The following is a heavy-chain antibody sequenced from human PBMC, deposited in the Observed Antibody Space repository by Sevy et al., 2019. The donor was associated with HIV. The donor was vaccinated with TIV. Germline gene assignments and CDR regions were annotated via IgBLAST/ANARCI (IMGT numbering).Heavy chain of an antibody. D-gene: IGHD2-15*01. CDR1: GFTFSGSA. CDR3: TRHSIPYCSGGSCYGNWFDP. J-gene: IGHJ5*02. CDR2: IRSKANSYAT. Sequence: GGSLRLSCAASGFTFSGSAMHWVRQASGKGLEWVGRIRSKANSYATAHAASVKGKFTISRDDSKNTAYLKMNSLKTEDTAMYYCTRHSIPYCSGGSCYGNWFDPWGQGTLVTVSS. V-gene: IGHV3-73*01.